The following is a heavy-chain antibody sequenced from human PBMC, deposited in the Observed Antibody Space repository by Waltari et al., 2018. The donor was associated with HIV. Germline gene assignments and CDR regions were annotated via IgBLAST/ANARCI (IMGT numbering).Heavy chain of an antibody. CDR2: ISSSSSTI. Sequence: EVQLVESGGGLVQPGGSLRLSCAASGFTFSSYSMNWVRQAPGKGLEWVSYISSSSSTIYYADSVKGRFTISRDNAKNSLYLQMNSLRDEDTAVYYCAARITMVRGATAWEYWGQGTLVTVSS. J-gene: IGHJ4*02. V-gene: IGHV3-48*02. CDR3: AARITMVRGATAWEY. D-gene: IGHD3-10*01. CDR1: GFTFSSYS.